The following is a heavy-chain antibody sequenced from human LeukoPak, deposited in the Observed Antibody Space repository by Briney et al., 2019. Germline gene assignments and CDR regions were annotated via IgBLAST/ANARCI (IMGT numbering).Heavy chain of an antibody. Sequence: GGSLRLSRAASGFTFNNFGLHWVRQAPGKGLEWVAFISYDGSDKNCVDSVQGRFTISRDNSKNTLYLQMNSLRVDDTAVYYCVKDLHSGWSFDYWGQGILVTVSS. CDR3: VKDLHSGWSFDY. CDR2: ISYDGSDK. D-gene: IGHD6-19*01. V-gene: IGHV3-30*02. CDR1: GFTFNNFG. J-gene: IGHJ4*02.